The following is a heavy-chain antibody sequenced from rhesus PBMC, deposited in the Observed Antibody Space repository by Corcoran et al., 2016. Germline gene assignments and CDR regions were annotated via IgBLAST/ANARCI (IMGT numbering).Heavy chain of an antibody. CDR1: GDSISNNY. CDR2: IYGSGSST. V-gene: IGHV4-169*01. CDR3: ARGDYGNLRAFDY. D-gene: IGHD4-35*01. J-gene: IGHJ4*01. Sequence: QLQLQESGPGLVKPSETLSVTCTVSGDSISNNYWSWIRQAPGKGLEWIGYIYGSGSSTNYNPSLRGRVTLSVDTSKNQLSLKLSSVTAADTVVYYCARGDYGNLRAFDYWGQGVLVTVSS.